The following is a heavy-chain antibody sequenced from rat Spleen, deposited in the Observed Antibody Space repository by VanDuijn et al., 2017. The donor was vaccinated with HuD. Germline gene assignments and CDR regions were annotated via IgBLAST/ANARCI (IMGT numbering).Heavy chain of an antibody. J-gene: IGHJ4*01. V-gene: IGHV5-46*01. D-gene: IGHD1-5*01. CDR3: ALLSRGTTGMDA. Sequence: EVQLVESGGGLVQPGRSMKLSCAASGFLFSSFPMAWVRQAPTRGLEWVATISTSGGNTYFRDSVKGRFTISRDNTKSTLYLQMDSLRSEDTATYYCALLSRGTTGMDAWGQGASVTVSS. CDR1: GFLFSSFP. CDR2: ISTSGGNT.